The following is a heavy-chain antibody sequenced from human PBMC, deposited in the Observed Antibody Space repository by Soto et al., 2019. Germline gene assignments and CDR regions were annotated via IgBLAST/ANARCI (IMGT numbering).Heavy chain of an antibody. CDR2: IYYSGRT. D-gene: IGHD4-17*01. V-gene: IGHV4-39*01. Sequence: PSETLSLTCTVSGGSIISTTYYWGWIRQPPGKGLEWIGSIYYSGRTYYNPSLKSRVTISVDTYKNQFSLKLSSMTATDTAVYYCASRGLNGDPFDHWGQGTLVTVSS. CDR1: GGSIISTTYY. J-gene: IGHJ4*02. CDR3: ASRGLNGDPFDH.